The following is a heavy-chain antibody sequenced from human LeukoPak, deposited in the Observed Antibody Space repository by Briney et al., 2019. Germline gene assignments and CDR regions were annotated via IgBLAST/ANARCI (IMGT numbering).Heavy chain of an antibody. D-gene: IGHD6-19*01. J-gene: IGHJ4*02. CDR2: ISSSGSTR. V-gene: IGHV3-48*03. Sequence: GGSLRLSCAASGFTFSSYEMNWVRQAPGKGLEWVSYISSSGSTRYYADSVKGRFTISRDNTKNSLYLQMNSLRAEDTGVYYCARDGSGWYDYWGQGILVNVS. CDR1: GFTFSSYE. CDR3: ARDGSGWYDY.